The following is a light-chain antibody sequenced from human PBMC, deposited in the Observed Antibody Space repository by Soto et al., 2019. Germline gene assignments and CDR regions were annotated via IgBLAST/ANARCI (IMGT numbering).Light chain of an antibody. CDR2: DAS. CDR1: QRISTY. Sequence: DIQMTQSPSSLSASVGDRVTITCRASQRISTYLNWYQQKPGNAPKLLIYDASRLQSGVPSRFSGSGSGTDFTLTISSLQPEDFATYYCQQSDSSITFGQGARLEIK. CDR3: QQSDSSIT. V-gene: IGKV1-39*01. J-gene: IGKJ5*01.